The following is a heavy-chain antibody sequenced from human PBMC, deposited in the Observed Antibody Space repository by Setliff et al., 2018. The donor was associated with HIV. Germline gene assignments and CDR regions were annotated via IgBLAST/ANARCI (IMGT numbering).Heavy chain of an antibody. D-gene: IGHD6-13*01. CDR3: ARVPTSSWYVTTQRTKEYFHH. J-gene: IGHJ1*01. V-gene: IGHV4-39*07. Sequence: SETLSLTCTVSGGSIKSSSYYWGWIRQPPGKGLEWIGSIYYSGNTYYNPSLKSRVAILEDTSRKQFSLRLSSVTAADTAIYYCARVPTSSWYVTTQRTKEYFHHWGQGTLVTVSS. CDR2: IYYSGNT. CDR1: GGSIKSSSYY.